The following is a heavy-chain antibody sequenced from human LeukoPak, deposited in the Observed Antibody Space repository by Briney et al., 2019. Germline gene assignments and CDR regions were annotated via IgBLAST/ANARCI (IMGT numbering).Heavy chain of an antibody. J-gene: IGHJ4*02. CDR2: ISYDGSNK. CDR1: GFTFSSYA. CDR3: ARDQRIDSSGRYGY. Sequence: GGSLRLSCAASGFTFSSYAMSWVRQAPGKGLEWVAVISYDGSNKYYADSVKGRFTISRDNSKNTLYLQMNSLRAEDTAVYYCARDQRIDSSGRYGYWGQGTLVTVSS. D-gene: IGHD6-19*01. V-gene: IGHV3-30*04.